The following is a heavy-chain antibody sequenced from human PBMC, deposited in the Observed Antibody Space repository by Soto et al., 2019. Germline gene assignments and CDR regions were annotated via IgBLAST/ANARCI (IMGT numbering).Heavy chain of an antibody. CDR3: ARVDVFGVDPYYFDY. J-gene: IGHJ4*02. Sequence: LRLSFAASGFTFSDYYMSWIRQAPGKGLEWVSYISSSSSYTNYADSVKGRFTISRDNAKNSLYLQMNSLRAEDTAVYYCARVDVFGVDPYYFDYWGQGTLVTVSS. CDR2: ISSSSSYT. CDR1: GFTFSDYY. D-gene: IGHD3-3*01. V-gene: IGHV3-11*06.